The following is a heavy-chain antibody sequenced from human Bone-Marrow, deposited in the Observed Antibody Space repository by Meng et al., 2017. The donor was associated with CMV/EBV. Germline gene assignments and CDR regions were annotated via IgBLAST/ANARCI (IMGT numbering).Heavy chain of an antibody. Sequence: GESLKISCAASGFTFGSYAMHWVRQAPGKGLEWVAVISYDGSNKYYADSVKGRFTISRDNSKNTLYLQMNSLRAEDTAVYYCARIIAARREVAFDIWGQGQMVNVSS. V-gene: IGHV3-30*04. J-gene: IGHJ3*02. CDR3: ARIIAARREVAFDI. CDR2: ISYDGSNK. D-gene: IGHD6-6*01. CDR1: GFTFGSYA.